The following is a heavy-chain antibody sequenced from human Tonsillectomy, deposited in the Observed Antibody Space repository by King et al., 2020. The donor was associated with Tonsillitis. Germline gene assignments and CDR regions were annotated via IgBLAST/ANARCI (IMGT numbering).Heavy chain of an antibody. Sequence: LQLQESGPGLVKPSETLSLTCAVSGYSISSGYYWGWIRQPPGKGLEWIGSMYHTGSSYYNPSLKSRVTISVDTSKNQFSLKLNSVTASDTAVYYCARGRTDLAYWGQGTLVTVSS. D-gene: IGHD1-1*01. V-gene: IGHV4-38-2*01. CDR3: ARGRTDLAY. CDR2: MYHTGSS. CDR1: GYSISSGYY. J-gene: IGHJ4*02.